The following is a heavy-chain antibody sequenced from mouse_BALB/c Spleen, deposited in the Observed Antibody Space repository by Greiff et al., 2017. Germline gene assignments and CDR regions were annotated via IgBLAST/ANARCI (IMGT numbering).Heavy chain of an antibody. V-gene: IGHV5-6-3*01. CDR3: ARVYYRYDEGFAY. Sequence: EVQLQQSGGGLVQPGGSLKLSCAASGFTFSSYGMSWVRQTPDKRLELVATINSNGGSTYYPDSVKGRFTISRDNAKNTLYLQMSSLKSEDTAMYYCARVYYRYDEGFAYWGQGTLVTVSA. D-gene: IGHD2-14*01. J-gene: IGHJ3*01. CDR2: INSNGGST. CDR1: GFTFSSYG.